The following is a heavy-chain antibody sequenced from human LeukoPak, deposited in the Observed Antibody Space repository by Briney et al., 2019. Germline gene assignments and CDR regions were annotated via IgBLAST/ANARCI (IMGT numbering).Heavy chain of an antibody. D-gene: IGHD5-12*01. Sequence: GGSLRLSCAASGFTFSSYWMHWVRQAPGKGLVWVSRINSDGSSTSYADSVKGRFTISRDNAKNTLYLQMNSLRAEDTAVYYCATAPHLRYSGYDWREYYFDYWGQGTLVSVSS. J-gene: IGHJ4*02. CDR1: GFTFSSYW. CDR2: INSDGSST. V-gene: IGHV3-74*01. CDR3: ATAPHLRYSGYDWREYYFDY.